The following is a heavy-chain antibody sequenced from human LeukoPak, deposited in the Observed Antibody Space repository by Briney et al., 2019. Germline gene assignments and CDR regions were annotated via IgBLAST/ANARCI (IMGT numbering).Heavy chain of an antibody. CDR3: ARDRYAVIHWEFDW. D-gene: IGHD1-26*01. J-gene: IGHJ4*02. Sequence: ASVKVSCKASGYTFTSYGISWVRQAPGQGLEWMGWISAYNGNTNYAQKLQGRVTMTTDTSTNTAYVELRSVRSDDTALYYCARDRYAVIHWEFDWWRQGTLVTVSS. CDR2: ISAYNGNT. V-gene: IGHV1-18*01. CDR1: GYTFTSYG.